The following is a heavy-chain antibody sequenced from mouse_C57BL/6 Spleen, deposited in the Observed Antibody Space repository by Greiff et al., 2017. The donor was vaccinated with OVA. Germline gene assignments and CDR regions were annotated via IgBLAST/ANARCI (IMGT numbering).Heavy chain of an antibody. D-gene: IGHD2-4*01. CDR3: AVGDYDEDY. Sequence: QVQLQQPGAELVMPGASVKLSCKASGYTFTSYWMHWVKQRPGQGLEWIGEIDPSDSYTNSNQKFKGKSTLTVAKSSSTAYMQLSSLTSEDSAVYYCAVGDYDEDYWGQGTTLTVSS. CDR2: IDPSDSYT. J-gene: IGHJ2*01. CDR1: GYTFTSYW. V-gene: IGHV1-69*01.